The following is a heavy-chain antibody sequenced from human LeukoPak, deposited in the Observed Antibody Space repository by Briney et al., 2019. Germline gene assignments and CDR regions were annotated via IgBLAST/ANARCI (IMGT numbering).Heavy chain of an antibody. CDR2: IEPDGRNE. CDR3: VRQSTGLDY. J-gene: IGHJ4*02. V-gene: IGHV3-30-3*01. CDR1: GFTFSSHT. D-gene: IGHD5/OR15-5a*01. Sequence: PGGSLRLSCAASGFTFSSHTMHWVRQAPGKGLEWVAVIEPDGRNEFHADSVKGRFIISRDNSKNTLYLQLDSLRTEDTAVYYCVRQSTGLDYWGQGTLVTVSS.